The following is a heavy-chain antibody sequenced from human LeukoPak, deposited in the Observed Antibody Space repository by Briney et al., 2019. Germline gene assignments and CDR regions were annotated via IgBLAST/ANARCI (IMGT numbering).Heavy chain of an antibody. CDR2: IRSKAYGCTT. CDR3: TREERRGYCSGGSCYSDPPDY. V-gene: IGHV3-49*04. Sequence: SGGSLRLSCTASGFTFGDYAMSWVRQAPGKGLEWVGFIRSKAYGCTTEYAASVKGRFTISRDDSKSIAYLQMNSLKTEDTAVYYCTREERRGYCSGGSCYSDPPDYWGQGILVTVSS. CDR1: GFTFGDYA. J-gene: IGHJ4*02. D-gene: IGHD2-15*01.